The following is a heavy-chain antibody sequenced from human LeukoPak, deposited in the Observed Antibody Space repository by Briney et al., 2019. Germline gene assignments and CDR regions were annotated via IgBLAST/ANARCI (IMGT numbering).Heavy chain of an antibody. J-gene: IGHJ5*02. CDR3: ARGPVRGVIISYWFDP. CDR2: FNPSGGST. D-gene: IGHD3-10*02. V-gene: IGHV1-46*01. Sequence: GASVKVSCKASGYTFTTYYMHWVRQAPGQGLEWMGIFNPSGGSTSYAQKFQGRVTMTRDMSTSTLYMELSSLRSEDTAVYYCARGPVRGVIISYWFDPWGQGTLVTVSS. CDR1: GYTFTTYY.